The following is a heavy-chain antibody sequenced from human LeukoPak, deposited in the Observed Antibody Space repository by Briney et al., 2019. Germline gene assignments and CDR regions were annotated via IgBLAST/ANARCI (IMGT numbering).Heavy chain of an antibody. CDR2: INHSGST. CDR3: ARHYVVRGVLRASRRSLDY. V-gene: IGHV4-34*01. D-gene: IGHD3-10*01. Sequence: PSETLSLTCAVYGGSFSGYYWSWIRQPPGKGLEWIGEINHSGSTNYNPSLKSRVTISVDTSKNQFSLKLSSVTAADTAVYYCARHYVVRGVLRASRRSLDYWGQGTLVTVSS. CDR1: GGSFSGYY. J-gene: IGHJ4*02.